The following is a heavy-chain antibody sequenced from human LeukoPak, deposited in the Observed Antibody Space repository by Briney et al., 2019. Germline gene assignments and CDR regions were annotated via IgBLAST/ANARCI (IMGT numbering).Heavy chain of an antibody. D-gene: IGHD2-2*01. V-gene: IGHV5-51*01. CDR1: GYSFTTYW. Sequence: ESLKLSCKGSGYSFTTYWIAWVRQMPGKGLEWMGIIYPGDSDTRYSPSFQGQVTISAGKSITTAYLQWSSLKASDTAIYYCARTMGTSTSSTLDYWGQGTLVTVSS. CDR2: IYPGDSDT. J-gene: IGHJ4*02. CDR3: ARTMGTSTSSTLDY.